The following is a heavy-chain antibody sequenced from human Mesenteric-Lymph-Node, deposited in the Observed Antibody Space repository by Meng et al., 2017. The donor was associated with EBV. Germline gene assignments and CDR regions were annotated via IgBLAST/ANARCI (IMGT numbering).Heavy chain of an antibody. CDR2: IYWDDDK. CDR3: AHRTSNCFDP. V-gene: IGHV2-5*02. CDR1: GFSLSTSGVG. J-gene: IGHJ5*02. Sequence: LKLSGPPVVKHTQTLTLACTFSGFSLSTSGVGVGWIRQPPGKALEWLALIYWDDDKRYSPSLKTRLTITKDTSENQVVLTMTNMDPVDAATYYCAHRTSNCFDPWGQGTLVTVSS.